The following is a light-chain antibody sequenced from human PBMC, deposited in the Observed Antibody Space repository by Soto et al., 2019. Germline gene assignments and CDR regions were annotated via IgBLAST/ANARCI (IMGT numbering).Light chain of an antibody. Sequence: DVAMTQSPSALSASVGDRVTITCRASQSINKWLAWYQQKPGKAPNLLIYEASSLHSGVPSRFSGSGFGTEFTLTIYSLQLDDFATYYCQQYDFLVWTFGQGTKVEV. V-gene: IGKV1-5*03. J-gene: IGKJ1*01. CDR3: QQYDFLVWT. CDR1: QSINKW. CDR2: EAS.